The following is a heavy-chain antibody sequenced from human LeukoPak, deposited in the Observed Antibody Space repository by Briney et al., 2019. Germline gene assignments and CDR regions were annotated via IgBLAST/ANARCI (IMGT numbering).Heavy chain of an antibody. D-gene: IGHD2-2*01. J-gene: IGHJ4*02. CDR3: AKVRYQLLIDY. CDR1: GFTFSSYG. CDR2: IRYDGSYK. Sequence: GGSLRLSCAASGFTFSSYGMHWVRQAPGKGLEWVAFIRYDGSYKYYADSVKGRFTISRDNSKNTLYLQMNSLRADDTAVYYCAKVRYQLLIDYWGQGTLVTVSS. V-gene: IGHV3-30*02.